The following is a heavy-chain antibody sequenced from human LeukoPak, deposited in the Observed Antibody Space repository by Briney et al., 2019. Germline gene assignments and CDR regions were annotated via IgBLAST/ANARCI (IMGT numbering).Heavy chain of an antibody. CDR3: ARENVDKPNWFDP. V-gene: IGHV4-31*03. CDR1: GGSISSGGYY. CDR2: IYYSGST. D-gene: IGHD5-24*01. J-gene: IGHJ5*02. Sequence: PSETLSLTCTVSGGSISSGGYYWSWIRQHPGKGLEWIGYIYYSGSTYYNPSLKSRVTISVDTSKNQFSLKLSSVTAADTAVYYCARENVDKPNWFDPWGQGTLVTVSS.